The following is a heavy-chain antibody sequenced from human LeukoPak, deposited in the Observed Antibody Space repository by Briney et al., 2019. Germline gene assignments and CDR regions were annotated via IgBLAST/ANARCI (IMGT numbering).Heavy chain of an antibody. D-gene: IGHD5-12*01. Sequence: GGSLRLSCAASGFTFRSYDMHWVRQAPGKGLEWASTMSGSATYIYYADSVKGRFTISRDNAKNSVYLQMNRLRAEDTAVYYCARDPSGTHSGYDWGFDYWGQGILVIVSS. CDR3: ARDPSGTHSGYDWGFDY. CDR2: MSGSATYI. V-gene: IGHV3-21*01. J-gene: IGHJ4*02. CDR1: GFTFRSYD.